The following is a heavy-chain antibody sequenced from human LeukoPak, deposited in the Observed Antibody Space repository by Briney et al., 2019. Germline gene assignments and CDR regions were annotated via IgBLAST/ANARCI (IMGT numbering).Heavy chain of an antibody. CDR2: IYSGGRT. CDR3: AYGDYVRTVTSFDY. D-gene: IGHD4-17*01. Sequence: GGSLRLSCAASGFTVSSNYMSWVRQAPGKGLEWVSVIYSGGRTFYADSVQGRFTISRDNSKNTLYLQMNSLRAEDTAVYYCAYGDYVRTVTSFDYWGQGTLVTVSS. J-gene: IGHJ4*02. CDR1: GFTVSSNY. V-gene: IGHV3-66*01.